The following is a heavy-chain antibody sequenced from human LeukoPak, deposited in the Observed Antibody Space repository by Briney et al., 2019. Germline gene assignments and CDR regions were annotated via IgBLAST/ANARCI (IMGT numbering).Heavy chain of an antibody. CDR3: ARDQDGSGINDY. Sequence: SETLSLTCTVSGGSISSYYWSWIRQPPGKGLEWIGYIYYSGSTNYNPSLKSRVTISVDTSKNQFSLKLSSVTAADTAVYYCARDQDGSGINDYRGQGTLVTVSS. V-gene: IGHV4-59*01. CDR2: IYYSGST. CDR1: GGSISSYY. J-gene: IGHJ4*02. D-gene: IGHD3-10*01.